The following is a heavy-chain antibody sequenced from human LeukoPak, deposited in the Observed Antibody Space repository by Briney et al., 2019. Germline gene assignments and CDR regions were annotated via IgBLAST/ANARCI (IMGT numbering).Heavy chain of an antibody. Sequence: PSETLSLTCTVSGGSISSYYWSWIRQPPGKGLEWIGYIYYSGSTNYNPSLKSRVTISVDTSKNQFSLKLSSVTVADTAVYYCANGGYYYYGMDVWGQGTTVTVSS. CDR1: GGSISSYY. D-gene: IGHD3-16*01. V-gene: IGHV4-59*08. J-gene: IGHJ6*02. CDR2: IYYSGST. CDR3: ANGGYYYYGMDV.